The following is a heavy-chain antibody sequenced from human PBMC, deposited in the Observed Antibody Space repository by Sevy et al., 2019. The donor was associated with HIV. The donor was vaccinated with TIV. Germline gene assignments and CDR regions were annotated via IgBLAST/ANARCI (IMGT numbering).Heavy chain of an antibody. CDR3: VRAIAAAGSF. Sequence: GGSLRLSCAASGFSLNNYWMNWVRQAPGKGLEWVANIKQDGRGKYYVDSVKGRFTISRDNARNLLYLQMNSLCVEDTALYYCVRAIAAAGSFWGQGTLVTVSS. CDR2: IKQDGRGK. D-gene: IGHD6-13*01. CDR1: GFSLNNYW. J-gene: IGHJ4*02. V-gene: IGHV3-7*01.